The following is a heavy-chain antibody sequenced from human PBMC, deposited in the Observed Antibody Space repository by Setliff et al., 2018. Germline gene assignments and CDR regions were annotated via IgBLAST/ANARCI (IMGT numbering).Heavy chain of an antibody. D-gene: IGHD2-2*01. Sequence: ASVKVSCKTSGYTFNTFGISWVRRAPGQGLEWMGMIITNTGKTSYPKKFQGRVTMTTDTYTGTGYMELRSLTSDDTAVYFCARFGGSCSSSSCYASDLWGQGTMVTVSS. CDR1: GYTFNTFG. V-gene: IGHV1-18*01. J-gene: IGHJ3*01. CDR3: ARFGGSCSSSSCYASDL. CDR2: IITNTGKT.